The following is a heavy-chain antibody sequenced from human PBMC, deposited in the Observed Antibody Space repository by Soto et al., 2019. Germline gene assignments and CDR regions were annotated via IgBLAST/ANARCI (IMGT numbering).Heavy chain of an antibody. J-gene: IGHJ5*02. CDR3: ARMGDYGEDVGWFDP. CDR2: IDYSGST. CDR1: GGSISSGDYY. D-gene: IGHD4-17*01. V-gene: IGHV4-30-4*01. Sequence: QVQLQESGPGLAKPSQTLSLTCTVSGGSISSGDYYWSWIRQPPGKGLEWIGYIDYSGSTYYNPSLKSRVTISVDTSMNQFSLKLSSVTAADTAVYYCARMGDYGEDVGWFDPWGQGTLVTVSS.